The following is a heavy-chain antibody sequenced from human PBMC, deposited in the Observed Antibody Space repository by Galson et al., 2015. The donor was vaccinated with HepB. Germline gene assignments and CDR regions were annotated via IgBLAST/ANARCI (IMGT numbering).Heavy chain of an antibody. J-gene: IGHJ4*02. CDR2: ISYDGSNK. D-gene: IGHD3-22*01. Sequence: SLRLSCAASGFTFSSYGMHWVRQAPGKGLEWVAVISYDGSNKYYADSVKGRFTISRDNSKNTLYLQMNSLRAEDTAVYYCAKDPKTYYYDSSGYSPVDYWGQGTLVTVSS. CDR3: AKDPKTYYYDSSGYSPVDY. CDR1: GFTFSSYG. V-gene: IGHV3-30*18.